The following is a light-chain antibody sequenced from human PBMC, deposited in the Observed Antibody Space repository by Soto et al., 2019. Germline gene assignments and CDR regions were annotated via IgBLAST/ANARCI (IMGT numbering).Light chain of an antibody. CDR2: GAS. Sequence: EIVLTQSPGTLSLSPGERATLSCMASQSVSSSYLAWYQQRPGQAPRLIIYGASSRATGIPDRFSGSGSGTDFTLTISRLEPEDFAVYYCQQYGSSPRTFGQGTKVDI. CDR1: QSVSSSY. J-gene: IGKJ1*01. V-gene: IGKV3-20*01. CDR3: QQYGSSPRT.